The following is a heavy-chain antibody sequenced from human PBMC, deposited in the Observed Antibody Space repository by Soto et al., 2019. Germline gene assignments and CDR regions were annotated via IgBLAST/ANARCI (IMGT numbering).Heavy chain of an antibody. CDR1: GYTFTSYA. D-gene: IGHD3-3*01. CDR3: ARVVAPSGYYTGSDYYYGMDV. CDR2: INAGNGNT. V-gene: IGHV1-3*01. Sequence: ASVKVSCKASGYTFTSYAMHWVRQAPGQRLEWMGWINAGNGNTKYSQKFQGRVTITRDTSASTAYMELSSLRSEDTAVYYCARVVAPSGYYTGSDYYYGMDVWGQGTTVTVSS. J-gene: IGHJ6*02.